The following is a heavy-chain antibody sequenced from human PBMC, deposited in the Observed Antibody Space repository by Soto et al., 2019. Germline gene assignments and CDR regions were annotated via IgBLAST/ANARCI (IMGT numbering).Heavy chain of an antibody. CDR3: AKVKVFGDILDYYYGMDV. V-gene: IGHV3-23*01. J-gene: IGHJ6*02. CDR2: ISGSGGST. Sequence: GGPLRLSCAASGFTFSSYAMSWVRQAPGKGLEWVSAISGSGGSTYYADSVKGRFTISRDNSKNTLYLQMNSLRAEDTAVYYCAKVKVFGDILDYYYGMDVWGQGTTVTVSS. D-gene: IGHD2-15*01. CDR1: GFTFSSYA.